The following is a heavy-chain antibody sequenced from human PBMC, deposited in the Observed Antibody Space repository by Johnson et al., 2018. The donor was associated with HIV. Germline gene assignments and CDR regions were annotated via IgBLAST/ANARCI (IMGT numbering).Heavy chain of an antibody. CDR2: ISYDGSNK. D-gene: IGHD4-17*01. CDR3: ALTDYGDYPQRVPDAFDI. J-gene: IGHJ3*02. V-gene: IGHV3-30*04. Sequence: VQLVESGGGVVQSGKSLRLSCVASGSTLSNYAMHWVRQAPGKGLEWVAVISYDGSNKYYADSVKGRLTISRDNSKNTLFLQMNSLRAEDTAVYYCALTDYGDYPQRVPDAFDIWGQGTKVTISS. CDR1: GSTLSNYA.